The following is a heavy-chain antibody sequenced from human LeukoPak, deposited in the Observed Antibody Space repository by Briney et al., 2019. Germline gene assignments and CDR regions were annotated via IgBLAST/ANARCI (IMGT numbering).Heavy chain of an antibody. D-gene: IGHD2-21*02. CDR2: IYYSGST. CDR1: GGSISSSSYY. Sequence: SETLSPTCTVSGGSISSSSYYGGWIRQPPGKGLEWIGSIYYSGSTYYNPSLKSRVTISVDTSKNQFSLKLSSVTAADTAVYYCASQYCGGDCYSNYWGQGTLVTVSS. J-gene: IGHJ4*02. V-gene: IGHV4-39*07. CDR3: ASQYCGGDCYSNY.